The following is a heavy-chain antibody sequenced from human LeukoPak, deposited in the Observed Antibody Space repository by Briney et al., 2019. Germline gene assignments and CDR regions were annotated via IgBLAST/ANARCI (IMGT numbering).Heavy chain of an antibody. D-gene: IGHD4-17*01. V-gene: IGHV3-21*01. J-gene: IGHJ3*02. Sequence: PGGSLRLSCAASGFTFSSYTMTWVRQAPGKGLEWVSSISSSNTYIYYADSVKGRFTISRDNAKNSLYLQMNSLTAEDTAVYYCARDRADYGDYADAFDIWGQGTMVTVSS. CDR3: ARDRADYGDYADAFDI. CDR1: GFTFSSYT. CDR2: ISSSNTYI.